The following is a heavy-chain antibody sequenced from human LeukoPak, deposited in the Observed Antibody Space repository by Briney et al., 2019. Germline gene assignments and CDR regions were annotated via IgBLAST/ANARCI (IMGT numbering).Heavy chain of an antibody. CDR2: ISNGGTT. D-gene: IGHD1-1*01. J-gene: IGHJ4*02. Sequence: PSETLSLTCTVSGDSISKYYWSWIRQPPGEGLEWIGYISNGGTTKYNPSLKSRVTISVDTSNNQLSLRLSSVTAADTAVYHCVRLQPNTGEWAFDIWGQGILVTVSS. CDR1: GDSISKYY. CDR3: VRLQPNTGEWAFDI. V-gene: IGHV4-59*01.